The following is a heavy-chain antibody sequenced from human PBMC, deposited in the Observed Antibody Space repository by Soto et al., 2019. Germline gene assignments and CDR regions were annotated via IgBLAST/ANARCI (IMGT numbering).Heavy chain of an antibody. Sequence: SETLSLTCSVSGGSVSDKTYYWSWIRQPPGKRLEWIGYVYYSGATNYNPSLKSRVTISVDLSKNRFSLRLSSVTTADTALYYCARTTAVPNTLRSRYFFDYWGQGTLVTVSS. V-gene: IGHV4-61*01. CDR2: VYYSGAT. CDR1: GGSVSDKTYY. D-gene: IGHD4-17*01. J-gene: IGHJ4*02. CDR3: ARTTAVPNTLRSRYFFDY.